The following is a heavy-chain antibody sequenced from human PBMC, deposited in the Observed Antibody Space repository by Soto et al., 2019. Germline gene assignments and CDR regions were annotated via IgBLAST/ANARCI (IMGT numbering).Heavy chain of an antibody. V-gene: IGHV4-39*02. D-gene: IGHD3-9*01. CDR1: GGSISSSSYY. CDR3: ARDVADILTGYPAWYFDY. CDR2: IYYSGST. J-gene: IGHJ4*02. Sequence: QLQLQESGPGLVKPSETLSLTCTVSGGSISSSSYYWGWIRQPPGKGLEWIGSIYYSGSTYYNPSLTSRVTVSVDTSKNHFSLKRSAVTAADTAVYYCARDVADILTGYPAWYFDYWGQGTLVTVSS.